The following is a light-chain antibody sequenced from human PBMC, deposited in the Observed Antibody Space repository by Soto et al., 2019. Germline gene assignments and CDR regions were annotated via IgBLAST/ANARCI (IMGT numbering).Light chain of an antibody. V-gene: IGLV1-51*01. J-gene: IGLJ2*01. Sequence: QSVLTQPPSVSAAPGQKITISCSGSNSNVGNNFVSWYQHLPGTAPKLLIYDTNKRPSGIPDRFSGSKSGTSATLGITGLQTGDEADYFCGTWDYSLSAVVVGGGTKLTVL. CDR1: NSNVGNNF. CDR3: GTWDYSLSAVV. CDR2: DTN.